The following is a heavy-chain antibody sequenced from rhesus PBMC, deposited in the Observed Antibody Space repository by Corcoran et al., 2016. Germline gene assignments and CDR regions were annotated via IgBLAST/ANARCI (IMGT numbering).Heavy chain of an antibody. CDR3: ARGAGYLRY. CDR2: IYGSSGST. Sequence: QVQLQESGPGVVKPSETLSLNCAVSGYSISSGYDWSWIRQPPGRGLDWIGYIYGSSGSTNYNPSLKNRVTISKDTSKNNFSLKLSSVTAADTAVYYCARGAGYLRYWGQGVLVTVSS. D-gene: IGHD2-27*01. J-gene: IGHJ4*01. V-gene: IGHV4-76*01. CDR1: GYSISSGYD.